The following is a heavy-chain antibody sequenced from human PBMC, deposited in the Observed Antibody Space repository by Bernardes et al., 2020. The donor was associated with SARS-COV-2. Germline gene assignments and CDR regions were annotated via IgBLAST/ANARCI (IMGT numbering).Heavy chain of an antibody. CDR3: ARPQSGGYAYYLDY. CDR1: GFTFSSYA. CDR2: ISYDGSNK. V-gene: IGHV3-30-3*01. J-gene: IGHJ4*02. D-gene: IGHD5-12*01. Sequence: GGSLRLSCAASGFTFSSYAMHWVRQAPGKGLEWVAVISYDGSNKYYADSVKGRFTISRDNSKNTLYLQMNSLRAEDTAVYYCARPQSGGYAYYLDYWGQGTLVTVSS.